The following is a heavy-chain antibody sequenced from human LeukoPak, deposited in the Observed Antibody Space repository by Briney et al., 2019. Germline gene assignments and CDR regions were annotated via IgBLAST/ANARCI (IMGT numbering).Heavy chain of an antibody. Sequence: GGSLRLSCAASGFTFSSYAMHWVRQAPGKGLEWVAVISYDGSNKYYADSVKGRFTISRDNSKNTLYLQMNSLRSEDTAVYYCARGRRRSSSGWYSQAKYYFDYWGQGTLVTVSS. D-gene: IGHD6-19*01. CDR2: ISYDGSNK. CDR1: GFTFSSYA. J-gene: IGHJ4*02. V-gene: IGHV3-30-3*01. CDR3: ARGRRRSSSGWYSQAKYYFDY.